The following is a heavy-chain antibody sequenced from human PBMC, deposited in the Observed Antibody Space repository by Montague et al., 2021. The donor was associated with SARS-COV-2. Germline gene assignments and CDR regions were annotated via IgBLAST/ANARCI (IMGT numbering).Heavy chain of an antibody. CDR1: GYSISSGYY. CDR3: ARERRRWLRLYNWFDP. CDR2: IYHSGST. D-gene: IGHD5-24*01. J-gene: IGHJ5*02. V-gene: IGHV4-38-2*02. Sequence: SETLSLTCTVSGYSISSGYYRGWIRQPPGKGLEWIWSIYHSGSTYYNPSLKSRVTISVDTTNNQFSMKLLSSVTAADTAGYYWARERRRWLRLYNWFDPWGQGTMVTVSS.